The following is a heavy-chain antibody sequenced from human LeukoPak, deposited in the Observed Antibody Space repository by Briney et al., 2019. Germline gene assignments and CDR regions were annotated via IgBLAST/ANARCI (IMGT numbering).Heavy chain of an antibody. Sequence: GGSLRLSCAASGFTFDDSAMHWVRQVPGKGLEWVSGISWNSGIIDYADSVKGRFTISRDNAKNSLYLQMNNLRPDDTAFYYCAKAPPYYSDSSGYFQHWGQDTLVTVSS. J-gene: IGHJ1*01. V-gene: IGHV3-9*01. D-gene: IGHD3-22*01. CDR2: ISWNSGII. CDR1: GFTFDDSA. CDR3: AKAPPYYSDSSGYFQH.